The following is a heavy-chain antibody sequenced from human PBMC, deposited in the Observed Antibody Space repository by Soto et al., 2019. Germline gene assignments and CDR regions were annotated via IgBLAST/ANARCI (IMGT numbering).Heavy chain of an antibody. J-gene: IGHJ6*02. V-gene: IGHV4-39*01. Sequence: SETLSLTCTVSGGPISSSSYYWGWIRQPPGKGLEWIGSIYYSGSTYYNPSLKSRVTISVDTSKNQFSLKLSSVTAADTAVYYCARHTGTTDYYYYGMDVWGQGTTVTVSS. D-gene: IGHD1-7*01. CDR3: ARHTGTTDYYYYGMDV. CDR2: IYYSGST. CDR1: GGPISSSSYY.